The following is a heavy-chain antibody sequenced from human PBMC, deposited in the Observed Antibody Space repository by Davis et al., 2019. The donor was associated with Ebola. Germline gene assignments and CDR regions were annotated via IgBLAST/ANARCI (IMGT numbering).Heavy chain of an antibody. Sequence: GESLKISCAASGFTFSNIHIHSLRHTPGKGPVLVARIDQDGTGTNYADSVKGRFTISRDNAKNTLSLQLNSLRVEDTAVYYCVRDSGYYSHDYWGHGTLVTVSS. CDR3: VRDSGYYSHDY. V-gene: IGHV3-74*01. CDR2: IDQDGTGT. D-gene: IGHD5-12*01. CDR1: GFTFSNIH. J-gene: IGHJ4*01.